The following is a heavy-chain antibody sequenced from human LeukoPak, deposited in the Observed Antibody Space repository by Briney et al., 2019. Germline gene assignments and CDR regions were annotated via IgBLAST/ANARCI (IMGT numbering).Heavy chain of an antibody. CDR1: GYIFTGYY. D-gene: IGHD3-22*01. Sequence: ASVKVSCEASGYIFTGYYIHWVRQAPGQGLEWVGWINPNSGATNYAQKFQGRVIMTRDTSISTSYMELSRLRSDDTAVYYCAGYYYDSSGYSYFDYWGQGTLVTVSS. CDR3: AGYYYDSSGYSYFDY. J-gene: IGHJ4*02. V-gene: IGHV1-2*02. CDR2: INPNSGAT.